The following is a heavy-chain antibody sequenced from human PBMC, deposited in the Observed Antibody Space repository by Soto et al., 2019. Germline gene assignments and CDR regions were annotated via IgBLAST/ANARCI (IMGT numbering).Heavy chain of an antibody. J-gene: IGHJ6*02. CDR3: AGLGGPVTTYYYYYGLDV. Sequence: PGESLKISCKGSGYSFTSYWIGWVRQMPGKGLEWMGIIYPGDSDTRYSPSFQGQVTISADKSISTAYLQWSSLKASDTAMYYYAGLGGPVTTYYYYYGLDVWGHGTPVTASS. V-gene: IGHV5-51*01. CDR1: GYSFTSYW. CDR2: IYPGDSDT. D-gene: IGHD4-17*01.